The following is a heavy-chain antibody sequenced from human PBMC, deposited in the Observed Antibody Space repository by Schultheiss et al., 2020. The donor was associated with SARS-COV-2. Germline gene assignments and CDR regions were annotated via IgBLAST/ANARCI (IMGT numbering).Heavy chain of an antibody. V-gene: IGHV3-21*01. Sequence: GGSLRLSCAASGFTFSSYSMNWVRQAPGKGLEWVSSISSSSSYIYYADSVKGRFTISRDNAKNSLYLQMNSLRAEDTAVYYCAKTGYCSSTSCHPGAVYFDYWGQGTLVTVSS. J-gene: IGHJ4*02. CDR1: GFTFSSYS. D-gene: IGHD2-2*01. CDR3: AKTGYCSSTSCHPGAVYFDY. CDR2: ISSSSSYI.